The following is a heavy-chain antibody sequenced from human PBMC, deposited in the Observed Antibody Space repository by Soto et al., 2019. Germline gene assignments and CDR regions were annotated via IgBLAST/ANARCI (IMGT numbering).Heavy chain of an antibody. D-gene: IGHD2-2*03. V-gene: IGHV4-4*02. CDR3: ARDLGSCSSTSCRPFDY. Sequence: QVQLRESGPGLVKTSGTLSLTCAVSGGSISTITWWSWVRQPPGKGLQWIGEIYHSGSTNYNPSLKSRVTISVDKSKNHFSLELSSVTAADTAVYYCARDLGSCSSTSCRPFDYWGQGTLVTVSS. CDR1: GGSISTITW. J-gene: IGHJ4*02. CDR2: IYHSGST.